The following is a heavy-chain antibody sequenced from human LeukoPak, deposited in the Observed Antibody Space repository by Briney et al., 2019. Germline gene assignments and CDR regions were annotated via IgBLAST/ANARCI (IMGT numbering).Heavy chain of an antibody. Sequence: ASVKVSCRVSGYTLSELTMHWVRQAPGGGLEWMGGFDPEDGETIYAQNFQGRTSMTEDASTDTAFMELSSLRSEDTAVFYCATSLDSNNWIDSWGQGTLVTVSS. V-gene: IGHV1-24*01. CDR3: ATSLDSNNWIDS. J-gene: IGHJ5*01. CDR1: GYTLSELT. D-gene: IGHD2/OR15-2a*01. CDR2: FDPEDGET.